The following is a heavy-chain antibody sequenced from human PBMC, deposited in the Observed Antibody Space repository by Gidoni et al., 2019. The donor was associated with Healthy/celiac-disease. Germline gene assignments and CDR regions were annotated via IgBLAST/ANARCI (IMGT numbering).Heavy chain of an antibody. D-gene: IGHD3-3*01. V-gene: IGHV4-34*01. J-gene: IGHJ4*02. CDR3: ARVSGRYDFWSGYYTPGLIDY. CDR1: GGSFRGYY. CDR2: INHSVST. Sequence: QVQLQQWGAGLLTPSETLSHTCAVDGGSFRGYYWSWIRHPPGKGLAWIGEINHSVSTNSNPSLTSRVTISVDTSKNQFSLKLSSVTAADTAVYYCARVSGRYDFWSGYYTPGLIDYWGQGTLVTVSS.